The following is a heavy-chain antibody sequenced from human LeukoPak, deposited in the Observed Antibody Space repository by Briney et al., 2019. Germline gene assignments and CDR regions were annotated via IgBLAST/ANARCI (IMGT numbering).Heavy chain of an antibody. V-gene: IGHV3-33*01. CDR2: IWYDGSNK. CDR3: ARDRGGYSSGWYYFDY. D-gene: IGHD6-19*01. CDR1: GFTFSSYG. J-gene: IGHJ4*02. Sequence: GRSLRLSCAASGFTFSSYGMHWVRQAPGKGLEWVAVIWYDGSNKYYADSVKGRFTISRDNSKNALYLQMNSLRAEDTAVYYCARDRGGYSSGWYYFDYWGQGTLVTVSS.